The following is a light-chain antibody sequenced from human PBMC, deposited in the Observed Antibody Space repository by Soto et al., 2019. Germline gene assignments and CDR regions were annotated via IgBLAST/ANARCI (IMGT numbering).Light chain of an antibody. CDR2: DVT. V-gene: IGLV2-14*01. CDR3: GSDRITTAV. J-gene: IGLJ1*01. Sequence: QSALTQPASVSGSPGQSITISCTGTSSDVGGYNYVSWYQQYPGKAPKLMIYDVTNRPSGVSNRFSGSKSGNTASLTISGLQAEDEADYYGGSDRITTAVVGTGTKLTVL. CDR1: SSDVGGYNY.